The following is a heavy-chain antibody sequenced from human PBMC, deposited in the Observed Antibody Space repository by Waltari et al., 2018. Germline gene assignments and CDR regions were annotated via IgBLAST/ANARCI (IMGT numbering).Heavy chain of an antibody. Sequence: QVQLQQWGAGLLKPSETLSLTCAVYGGSFSGYYWSWIRQPPGKGLEWIGEINHSGSTNYNPSLKSRVTISVDTSKNQFSLKLSSVTAADTAVYYCASQKEDYGEHTVYYFDYWGQGTLVTVSS. J-gene: IGHJ4*02. CDR3: ASQKEDYGEHTVYYFDY. CDR2: INHSGST. V-gene: IGHV4-34*01. D-gene: IGHD4-17*01. CDR1: GGSFSGYY.